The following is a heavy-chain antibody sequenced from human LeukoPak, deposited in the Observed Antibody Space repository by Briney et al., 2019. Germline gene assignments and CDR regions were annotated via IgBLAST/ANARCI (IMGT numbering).Heavy chain of an antibody. V-gene: IGHV1-69*05. CDR2: IIPIFGTA. Sequence: SVKVSCKASGGTFSTYAISWVRQAPGQGLEWMGGIIPIFGTANYAQKFQGRVTITTDESTSTAYMELSSLRSEESAVDYCARDAGDGYNWRIGVDPWGQATLVTVSS. CDR3: ARDAGDGYNWRIGVDP. D-gene: IGHD5-24*01. CDR1: GGTFSTYA. J-gene: IGHJ5*02.